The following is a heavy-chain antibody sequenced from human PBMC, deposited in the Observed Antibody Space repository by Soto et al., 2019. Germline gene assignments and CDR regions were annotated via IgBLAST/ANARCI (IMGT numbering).Heavy chain of an antibody. CDR2: INTGGST. J-gene: IGHJ6*02. Sequence: EVQMVETGGGLSQPGGSLRLSCAVSGFIVSSKYMTWVRQAPGKGLEWVSVINTGGSTHYADSARGRFTISRDSSKNTLYLQTNSLRAADAAVYYCTTYTGYGMDVWGQGTMVTVSS. CDR3: TTYTGYGMDV. CDR1: GFIVSSKY. D-gene: IGHD3-16*01. V-gene: IGHV3-53*02.